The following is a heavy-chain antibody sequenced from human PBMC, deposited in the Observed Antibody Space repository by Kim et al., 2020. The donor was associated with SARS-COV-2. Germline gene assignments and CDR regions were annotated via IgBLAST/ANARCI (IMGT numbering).Heavy chain of an antibody. CDR3: ARLRGPGAGSYYNIYFDY. Sequence: SETLSLTCTVSGGSISSSSYYWGWIRQPPGKGLEWIGSIYYSGSTYYNPSLKSRVTISVDTSKNQFSLKLSSVTAADTAVYYCARLRGPGAGSYYNIYFDYWGQGTLVTVSS. J-gene: IGHJ4*02. CDR2: IYYSGST. D-gene: IGHD3-10*01. V-gene: IGHV4-39*01. CDR1: GGSISSSSYY.